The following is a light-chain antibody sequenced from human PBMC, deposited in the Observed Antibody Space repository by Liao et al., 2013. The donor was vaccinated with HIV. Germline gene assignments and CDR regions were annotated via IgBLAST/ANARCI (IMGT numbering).Light chain of an antibody. J-gene: IGLJ2*01. Sequence: SYELTQPPSVSVAPGQTARIACSGDKLGVKYASWYQQKPGQSPVLIIYQDNRRPSGIPERFSGSRSGNTATLTISGTQTMDEADYYCQAWDSSIYVVFGGGTKLTVL. CDR1: KLGVKY. CDR2: QDN. V-gene: IGLV3-1*01. CDR3: QAWDSSIYVV.